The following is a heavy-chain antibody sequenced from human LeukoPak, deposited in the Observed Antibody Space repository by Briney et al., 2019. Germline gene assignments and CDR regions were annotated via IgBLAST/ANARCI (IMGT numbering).Heavy chain of an antibody. CDR1: GGTFSSYA. J-gene: IGHJ6*02. CDR2: IIPILGTA. CDR3: AGDSDYYYYGMDV. V-gene: IGHV1-69*13. Sequence: ASVKVSCKASGGTFSSYAISWVRQAPGQGLEWMGGIIPILGTANYAQKFQGRVTITADESTSIAYMELSSLRSEDTAVYYCAGDSDYYYYGMDVWGQGTTVTVSS.